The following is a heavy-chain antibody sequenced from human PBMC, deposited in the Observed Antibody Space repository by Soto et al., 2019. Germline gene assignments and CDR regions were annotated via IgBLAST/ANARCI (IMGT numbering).Heavy chain of an antibody. CDR3: ASHTVTPHYYYGMDV. V-gene: IGHV5-51*01. CDR2: IYPGDSDT. D-gene: IGHD4-4*01. Sequence: GESLKISCNGSGYSFTIYCIGLVLQMPGKGLEWMGIIYPGDSDTRYSPSFQGQVTISADKSISTAYLQWSSLKASDTAMYYCASHTVTPHYYYGMDVWGQGTTVTVSS. CDR1: GYSFTIYC. J-gene: IGHJ6*02.